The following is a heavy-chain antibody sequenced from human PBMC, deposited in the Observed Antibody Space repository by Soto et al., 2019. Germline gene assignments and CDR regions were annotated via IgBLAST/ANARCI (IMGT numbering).Heavy chain of an antibody. CDR1: GGTFSSYA. V-gene: IGHV1-69*13. CDR3: ARAHSSGYLGDYYYYYGMDG. Sequence: SVKVSCKASGGTFSSYAISWVRQAPGQGLEWMGGIIPIFGTANYAQKFQGRVTITADESTSTAYMELSSLRSEDTAVYYCARAHSSGYLGDYYYYYGMDGWGQGTTVNVSS. D-gene: IGHD3-22*01. J-gene: IGHJ6*02. CDR2: IIPIFGTA.